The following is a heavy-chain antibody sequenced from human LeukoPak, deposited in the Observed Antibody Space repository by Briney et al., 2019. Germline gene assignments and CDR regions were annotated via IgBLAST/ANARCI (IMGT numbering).Heavy chain of an antibody. V-gene: IGHV4-4*07. CDR1: GGSFEHYF. CDR2: IYTSGST. J-gene: IGHJ4*02. D-gene: IGHD3-22*01. CDR3: GRARGGYRFDY. Sequence: PSETLSLTCSVSGGSFEHYFWSWIRQPPGKGLEWIGRIYTSGSTNYNPSLKSRVTMSVDTSKNQFSLKLSSVTAADTAVYYCGRARGGYRFDYWGQGTLVTVSS.